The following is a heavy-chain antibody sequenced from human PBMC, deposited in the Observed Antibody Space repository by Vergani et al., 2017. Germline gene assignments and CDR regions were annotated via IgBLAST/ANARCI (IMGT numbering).Heavy chain of an antibody. J-gene: IGHJ4*02. D-gene: IGHD3-10*01. V-gene: IGHV5-51*01. CDR1: GYSFTSYW. Sequence: EVQLVQSGAEVKKPGESLKISCKGSGYSFTSYWIGWVRQMPGKGLVWMGIIYPGDSDTRYSPSFQGQVTISADKSISTAYLQWSSLKASDTAMYYCAANYYGSGSSESPLDYWGQGTLVTVSS. CDR3: AANYYGSGSSESPLDY. CDR2: IYPGDSDT.